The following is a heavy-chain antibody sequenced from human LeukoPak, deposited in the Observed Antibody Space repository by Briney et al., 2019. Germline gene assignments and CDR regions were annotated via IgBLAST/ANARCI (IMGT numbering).Heavy chain of an antibody. Sequence: GESLRLSCEASGFIFSSAWMTWIRQAPGKGLEWVGHIKNKTNGGTTDYAAPVKGRFSISRDDSKKTLYLQMNRLRTEDTAVYYCARGLCTSTGCYQGPFDFWGQGMLVTVSS. V-gene: IGHV3-15*01. CDR1: GFIFSSAW. J-gene: IGHJ4*02. CDR3: ARGLCTSTGCYQGPFDF. CDR2: IKNKTNGGTT. D-gene: IGHD2-2*01.